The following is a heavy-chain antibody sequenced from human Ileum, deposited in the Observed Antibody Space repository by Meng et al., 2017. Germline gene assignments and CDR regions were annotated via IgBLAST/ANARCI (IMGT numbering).Heavy chain of an antibody. D-gene: IGHD3-22*01. V-gene: IGHV4-4*02. CDR2: IFQSGRT. Sequence: QGQPQAPGSRRVEPSDTLSLTCDISGTWWSWVRQPPGKGLEWIGEIFQSGRTNYNPSLKSRVTISIDKSKSQISLQLSAVTAADTAVYSCATSNDRDVYYLGYWGQGTLVTVSS. J-gene: IGHJ4*02. CDR3: ATSNDRDVYYLGY. CDR1: GTW.